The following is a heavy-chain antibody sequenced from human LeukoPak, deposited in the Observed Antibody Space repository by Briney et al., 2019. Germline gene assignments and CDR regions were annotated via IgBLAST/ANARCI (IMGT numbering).Heavy chain of an antibody. J-gene: IGHJ4*02. Sequence: SETLSLTCTVSGGSISSSSYYWGWIRQPPGKGLEWIGDISYSGSTYYNPSLKSRVTISVDTSKNQFSLKLSSVTAADTAVYYCARAPGYFDYWGQGTLVAVSS. CDR1: GGSISSSSYY. CDR3: ARAPGYFDY. V-gene: IGHV4-39*07. D-gene: IGHD1-14*01. CDR2: ISYSGST.